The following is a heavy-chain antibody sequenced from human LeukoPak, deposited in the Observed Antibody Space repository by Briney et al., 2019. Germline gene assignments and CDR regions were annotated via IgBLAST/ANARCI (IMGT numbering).Heavy chain of an antibody. Sequence: PGGTLRLSCAASGFTFSSYGMSWVRQAPGKGVEWVSAISGSGGSTYYADSVKGRFTSYRDNSKNTLYLQMNSLRAEDTAVYYCAKDRHPYYYGSGSYFDYWGQGTLVTVSS. CDR1: GFTFSSYG. CDR2: ISGSGGST. J-gene: IGHJ4*02. V-gene: IGHV3-23*01. D-gene: IGHD3-10*01. CDR3: AKDRHPYYYGSGSYFDY.